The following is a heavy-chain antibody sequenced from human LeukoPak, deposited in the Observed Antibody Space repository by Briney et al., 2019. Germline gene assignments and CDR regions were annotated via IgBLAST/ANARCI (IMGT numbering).Heavy chain of an antibody. CDR1: GFTFSDYY. CDR3: ARGRGRCSGGSCYSNLYYYYYYMDV. CDR2: ISSSGSTI. V-gene: IGHV3-11*04. Sequence: PGGSLRLSCAASGFTFSDYYMSWIRQAPGKGLEWVSYISSSGSTIYYADSVKGRFTISRDNAKNSLYLQMNSLRAEDMAVYYCARGRGRCSGGSCYSNLYYYYYYMDVWGKGTTVTISS. D-gene: IGHD2-15*01. J-gene: IGHJ6*03.